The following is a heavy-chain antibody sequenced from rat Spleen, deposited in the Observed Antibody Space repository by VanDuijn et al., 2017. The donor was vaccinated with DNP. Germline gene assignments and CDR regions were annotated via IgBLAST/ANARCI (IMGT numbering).Heavy chain of an antibody. CDR1: GFNFNDYW. CDR3: ATRRGELPSLAY. D-gene: IGHD1-3*01. V-gene: IGHV4-2*01. J-gene: IGHJ3*01. CDR2: INEDSRTI. Sequence: EVKLVGSGGGLVQPGRSLKLSCAASGFNFNDYWMGWVRQAPGKGLEWIGEINEDSRTINYSPSLKDKFTISRDNAKNTLYLQMDSLRSEDTATYYCATRRGELPSLAYWGQGTLVTVSS.